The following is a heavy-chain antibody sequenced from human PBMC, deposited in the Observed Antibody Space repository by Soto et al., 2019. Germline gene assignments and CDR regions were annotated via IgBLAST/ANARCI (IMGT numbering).Heavy chain of an antibody. J-gene: IGHJ6*03. Sequence: SETLSLTCTVSGGSISSSSYYWGWIRQPPGKGLEWIGSIYYSGSTYYNPSLKSRVTISVDTSKNQFSLKLSSVTAADTAVYYCARHGSDYGDLNYYYYMHVWGKGTTVTVS. D-gene: IGHD4-17*01. CDR1: GGSISSSSYY. CDR2: IYYSGST. CDR3: ARHGSDYGDLNYYYYMHV. V-gene: IGHV4-39*01.